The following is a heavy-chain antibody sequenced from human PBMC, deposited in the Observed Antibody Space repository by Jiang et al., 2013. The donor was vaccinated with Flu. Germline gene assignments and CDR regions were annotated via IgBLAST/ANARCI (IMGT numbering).Heavy chain of an antibody. D-gene: IGHD3-10*01. CDR1: GYTLTELS. CDR3: ATEYGSGSYLAEYFQH. J-gene: IGHJ1*01. V-gene: IGHV1-24*01. CDR2: FDPEDGET. Sequence: SGAEVKKPGASVKVSCKVSGYTLTELSMHWVRQAPGKGLEWMGGFDPEDGETIYAQKFQGRVTMTEDTSTDTAYMELSSLRSEDTAVYYCATEYGSGSYLAEYFQHWGQGTLVTVSS.